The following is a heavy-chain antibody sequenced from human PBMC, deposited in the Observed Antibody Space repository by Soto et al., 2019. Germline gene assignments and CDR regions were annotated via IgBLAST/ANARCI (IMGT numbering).Heavy chain of an antibody. V-gene: IGHV4-34*01. CDR2: INHSGSA. CDR1: GGSFSGYY. CDR3: ARGRLVRGVILTTRPFDY. J-gene: IGHJ4*02. Sequence: PSEALSLSCAVYGGSFSGYYWSWIRQPPGKGLEWIGEINHSGSANYNPSLKSRVTISVDTSKNQFSLKLSSVTAADTAVYYCARGRLVRGVILTTRPFDYWGQGTLVTVSS. D-gene: IGHD3-10*01.